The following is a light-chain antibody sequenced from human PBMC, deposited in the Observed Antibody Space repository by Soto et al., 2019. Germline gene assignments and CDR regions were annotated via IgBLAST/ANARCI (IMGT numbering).Light chain of an antibody. CDR3: QQRSNWPIT. J-gene: IGKJ5*01. CDR1: QSVSSS. V-gene: IGKV3-11*01. CDR2: DAS. Sequence: EIVLTQSPGTLSLSPGERATLSCRASQSVSSSRLAWYRQKPGQAPRLLIYDASNRATGIPARFSGSGSGTDFTLTISSLEPEDFAVYYCQQRSNWPITFGQGARLEIK.